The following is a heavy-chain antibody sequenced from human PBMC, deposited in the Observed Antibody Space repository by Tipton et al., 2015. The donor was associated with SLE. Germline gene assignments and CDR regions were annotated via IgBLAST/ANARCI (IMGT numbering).Heavy chain of an antibody. CDR2: IWYDGSNK. D-gene: IGHD6-19*01. J-gene: IGHJ4*02. V-gene: IGHV3-33*01. CDR1: GFTFSNYG. Sequence: SLRLSCAASGFTFSNYGMHWVRPAPGKGLGGGAVIWYDGSNKYYADSVKGRFTISRDNSKNTLYMQMNSLRAEDTAVYYCATVAGTGDYFDYWGQGTLVTVS. CDR3: ATVAGTGDYFDY.